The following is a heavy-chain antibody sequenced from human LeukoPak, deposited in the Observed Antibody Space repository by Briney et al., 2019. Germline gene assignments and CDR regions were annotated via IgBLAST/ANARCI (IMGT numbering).Heavy chain of an antibody. D-gene: IGHD5-18*01. Sequence: SETLSLTRAVYGGSFSGYYWSWIRQPPGKGLEWIGEINHSGSTNYNPSLKSRVTISVDTSKNQFSLKLSSVTAADTAVYYCARGPRGYSYGFRGNWFDPWGQGTLVTVSS. CDR1: GGSFSGYY. CDR2: INHSGST. CDR3: ARGPRGYSYGFRGNWFDP. V-gene: IGHV4-34*01. J-gene: IGHJ5*02.